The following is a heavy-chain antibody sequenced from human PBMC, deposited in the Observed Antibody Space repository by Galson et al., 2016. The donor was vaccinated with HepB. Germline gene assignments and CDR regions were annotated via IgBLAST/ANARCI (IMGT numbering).Heavy chain of an antibody. CDR1: GGTFSSYA. Sequence: SVKVSCKASGGTFSSYAISWVRQAPGQGLEWMGHIIPIFATANYAQKFEGRVTITADESTSTAYMELSSLRSEDTAVYYCARPGEMATVVGYALDMWDQGTMVTVSS. V-gene: IGHV1-69*13. CDR3: ARPGEMATVVGYALDM. J-gene: IGHJ3*02. D-gene: IGHD5-24*01. CDR2: IIPIFATA.